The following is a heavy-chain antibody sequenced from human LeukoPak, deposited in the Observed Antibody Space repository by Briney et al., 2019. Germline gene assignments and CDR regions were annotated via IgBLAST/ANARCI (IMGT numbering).Heavy chain of an antibody. Sequence: PSETLSLTCTVSGGSISSYYWSWIRQPPGKGLEWIGYIYYSGSTNYNPSLKSRVTISVDTSKNQFSLKLSSVTAADTAVYYCASRPKNIAARPRWGQGTLVTVSS. CDR1: GGSISSYY. D-gene: IGHD6-6*01. CDR3: ASRPKNIAARPR. J-gene: IGHJ4*02. V-gene: IGHV4-59*12. CDR2: IYYSGST.